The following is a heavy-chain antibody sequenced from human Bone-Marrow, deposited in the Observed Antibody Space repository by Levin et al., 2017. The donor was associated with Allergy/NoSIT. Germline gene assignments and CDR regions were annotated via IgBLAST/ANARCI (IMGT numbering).Heavy chain of an antibody. V-gene: IGHV3-30*03. CDR1: GFTFSDYG. J-gene: IGHJ4*02. D-gene: IGHD3-10*01. Sequence: LSLTCVGSGFTFSDYGMHWVRQTPGKGLEWVAVISYDGNKQYYADSVKGRFTISRDNSKNTLYLLINILRSNDTAVYYCARPYTSGMGMGYWGQGTLVTVSS. CDR2: ISYDGNKQ. CDR3: ARPYTSGMGMGY.